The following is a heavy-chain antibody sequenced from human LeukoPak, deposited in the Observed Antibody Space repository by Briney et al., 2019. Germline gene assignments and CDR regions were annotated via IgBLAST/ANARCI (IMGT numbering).Heavy chain of an antibody. Sequence: PGGSLRLSCTASGFTFGDHSVSWFRQAPGKGLEWVGFISSKAYGGTAEYAASVKGRFTISRDDSKSVAYLQMDSLKTEDTAVYYCTREIRYFDWFQADYWGQGTLVTVSS. J-gene: IGHJ4*02. CDR2: ISSKAYGGTA. CDR3: TREIRYFDWFQADY. D-gene: IGHD3-9*01. V-gene: IGHV3-49*03. CDR1: GFTFGDHS.